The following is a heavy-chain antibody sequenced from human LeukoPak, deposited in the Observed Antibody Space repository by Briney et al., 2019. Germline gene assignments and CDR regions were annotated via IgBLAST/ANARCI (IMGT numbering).Heavy chain of an antibody. D-gene: IGHD5-24*01. J-gene: IGHJ4*02. CDR3: ASGYKTVSVFDH. V-gene: IGHV1-18*01. CDR2: ISAYNGNT. CDR1: GYTFTSYG. Sequence: ASVKVPCKASGYTFTSYGISWVRQAPGQGLEWMGWISAYNGNTNYAQKFQGRVTMTRDTSTSTVYMELSSLRSEDTAVYYCASGYKTVSVFDHWGQGTLVTVSS.